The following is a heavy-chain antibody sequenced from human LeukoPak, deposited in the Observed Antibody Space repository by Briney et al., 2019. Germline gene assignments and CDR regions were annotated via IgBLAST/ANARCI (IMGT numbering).Heavy chain of an antibody. Sequence: SETLSLTCAVYGGSFSGYYWSWIRQPPGKGLEWIGEINHSGSTDYNPSLKSRVTISVDTSKNQFSLKLTSVTAADTAVYYCVRGPYGSGISNWFDPWGQGTLVIVSS. CDR3: VRGPYGSGISNWFDP. J-gene: IGHJ5*02. D-gene: IGHD3-10*01. CDR2: INHSGST. CDR1: GGSFSGYY. V-gene: IGHV4-34*01.